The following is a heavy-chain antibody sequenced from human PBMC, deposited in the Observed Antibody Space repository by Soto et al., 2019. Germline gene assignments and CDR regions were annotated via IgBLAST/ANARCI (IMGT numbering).Heavy chain of an antibody. D-gene: IGHD2-2*01. CDR2: ISGSGGST. CDR1: GFTFSSYA. CDR3: AKDEVVVVPAARDTYYFDY. V-gene: IGHV3-23*01. Sequence: GGSLRLSCAASGFTFSSYAMSWVRQAPGKGLEWVSAISGSGGSTYYADSVKGRFAISRDNSKNTLYLQMNSLRAEDTAVYYCAKDEVVVVPAARDTYYFDYWGQGTLVTVSS. J-gene: IGHJ4*02.